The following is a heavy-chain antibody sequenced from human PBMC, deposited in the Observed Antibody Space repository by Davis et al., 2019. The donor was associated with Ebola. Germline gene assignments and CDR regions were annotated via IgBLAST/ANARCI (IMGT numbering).Heavy chain of an antibody. CDR2: IYSGGST. Sequence: GGSLRLSCAASGFTVSSNYMSWVRQAPGKGLEWVSVIYSGGSTYYADSVKGRFTISRDNSKNTLYLQMNSLRAEDTAVYYCTVVTQDAFDIWGQGTMVTVSS. CDR1: GFTVSSNY. D-gene: IGHD4-23*01. CDR3: TVVTQDAFDI. V-gene: IGHV3-53*01. J-gene: IGHJ3*02.